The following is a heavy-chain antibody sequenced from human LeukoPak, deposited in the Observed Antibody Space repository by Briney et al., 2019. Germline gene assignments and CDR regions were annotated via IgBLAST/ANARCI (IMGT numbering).Heavy chain of an antibody. CDR2: IYYSGST. V-gene: IGHV4-39*01. D-gene: IGHD1-26*01. CDR3: ARRYSGSHGVFDY. CDR1: GGSISSSSYY. J-gene: IGHJ4*02. Sequence: SETLSLTCTVSGGSISSSSYYWGWIRQPPGKGLEWIGSIYYSGSTYHNPSLKSRVTISVDTSKNQFSLKLSSVTAADTAVYYCARRYSGSHGVFDYWGQGTLVTVSS.